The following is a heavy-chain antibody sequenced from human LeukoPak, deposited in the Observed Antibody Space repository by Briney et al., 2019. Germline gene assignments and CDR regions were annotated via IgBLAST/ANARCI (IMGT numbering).Heavy chain of an antibody. CDR1: GYTFTSYG. D-gene: IGHD1-26*01. Sequence: ASVKVSCKASGYTFTSYGISWVRQAPGQGLEWMGWISAYNGNTNYAQKLQGRVTMTTDTSTSTAYMELRSLRSDDTAVYYCARGLYSGSPKVAFDIWGQGTMVTVSS. CDR2: ISAYNGNT. V-gene: IGHV1-18*01. J-gene: IGHJ3*02. CDR3: ARGLYSGSPKVAFDI.